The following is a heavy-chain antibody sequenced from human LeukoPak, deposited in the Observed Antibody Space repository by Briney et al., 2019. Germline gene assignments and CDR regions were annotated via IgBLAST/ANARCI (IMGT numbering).Heavy chain of an antibody. CDR1: GFTFGDYY. CDR3: TKDGEGMDV. Sequence: GGSLRLSCAASGFTFGDYYMSWIRQAPGRGLEWISYISSSASYTNYADSVKGRFTISRDNAKNSLFLQMNRLRADDTAVYYCTKDGEGMDVWGQGTTVTVSS. V-gene: IGHV3-11*05. J-gene: IGHJ6*02. D-gene: IGHD7-27*01. CDR2: ISSSASYT.